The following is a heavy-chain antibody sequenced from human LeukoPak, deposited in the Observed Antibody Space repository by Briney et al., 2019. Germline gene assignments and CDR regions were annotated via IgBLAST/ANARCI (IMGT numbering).Heavy chain of an antibody. CDR1: GYPFTSYD. V-gene: IGHV1-8*01. Sequence: GASVKVSCKASGYPFTSYDINWVRQATGQGLEWMGRINPNSGSTDSAQKFQGRVTMTANTSISTAYMELNNLRSEDTAVYYCARLVGSGTTNCYSPDNWFDPWGQGTLVTVSS. CDR3: ARLVGSGTTNCYSPDNWFDP. D-gene: IGHD2-2*01. J-gene: IGHJ5*02. CDR2: INPNSGST.